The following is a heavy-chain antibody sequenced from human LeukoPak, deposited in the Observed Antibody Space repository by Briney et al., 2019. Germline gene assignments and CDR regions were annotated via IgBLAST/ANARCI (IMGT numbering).Heavy chain of an antibody. Sequence: SETLSLTCTVSGGSISSYYWSWIRQPPGKGLEWIGYIYYSGSTNYNPSLKSRVTISVDTSKNQFSLKLSSVTAADTAVYYCARDTVAGTCDYWGQGTLVTVSS. CDR1: GGSISSYY. V-gene: IGHV4-59*01. D-gene: IGHD6-19*01. J-gene: IGHJ4*02. CDR2: IYYSGST. CDR3: ARDTVAGTCDY.